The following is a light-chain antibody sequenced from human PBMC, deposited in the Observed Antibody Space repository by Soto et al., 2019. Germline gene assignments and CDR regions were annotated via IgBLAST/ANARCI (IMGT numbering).Light chain of an antibody. CDR3: QQYYSYPWT. J-gene: IGKJ1*01. CDR1: QGISSY. V-gene: IGKV1-8*01. Sequence: AIRMTQSPSSFSASTGDRVTITCRASQGISSYLAWYQQKPGKAPKLLIYAASTLQSGVPSGFSGSGSGTDFTLTISCLQSEDFATYYCQQYYSYPWTFGQGTRWIS. CDR2: AAS.